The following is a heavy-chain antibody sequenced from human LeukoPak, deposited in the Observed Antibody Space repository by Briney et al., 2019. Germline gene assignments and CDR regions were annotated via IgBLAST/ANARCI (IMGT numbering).Heavy chain of an antibody. CDR2: INPTGGST. J-gene: IGHJ4*02. V-gene: IGHV1-46*01. CDR3: ARESTAFDY. CDR1: GYTFTSYY. Sequence: ASVKVSCKASGYTFTSYYMHWVRQAPGQGLEWMGLINPTGGSTSYAQQFQGRISMSRDTSTSTVYMEMSSLTSEYTALYYCARESTAFDYWGQGTLVTVSS.